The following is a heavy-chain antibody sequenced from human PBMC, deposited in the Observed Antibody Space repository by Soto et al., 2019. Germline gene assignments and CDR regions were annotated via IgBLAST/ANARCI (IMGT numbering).Heavy chain of an antibody. CDR3: AKDGVVVVPAAMKNYYYYMDV. J-gene: IGHJ6*03. CDR1: GYSFTSYW. CDR2: IYPGDSDT. D-gene: IGHD2-2*01. Sequence: GESLKISCKGSGYSFTSYWIGWVRQMPGKGLEWMGIIYPGDSDTRYSPSFQGQVTISADKSISTAYLQWSSLKASDTAMYYCAKDGVVVVPAAMKNYYYYMDVWGKGTTVTVSS. V-gene: IGHV5-51*01.